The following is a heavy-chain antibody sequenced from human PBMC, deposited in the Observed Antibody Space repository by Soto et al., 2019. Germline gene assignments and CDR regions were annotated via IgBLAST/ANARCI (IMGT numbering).Heavy chain of an antibody. CDR3: AREGALKPFSS. Sequence: PGVSLRLSCVASGFTFSNYNMNWVRQAPGKGMEWVSHISGSSIYIHYADSVRGRFTISRDNAKNSVYLQMDSLRVEDTAVYYCAREGALKPFSSWGQGALVTVS. V-gene: IGHV3-21*01. CDR1: GFTFSNYN. CDR2: ISGSSIYI. J-gene: IGHJ5*02.